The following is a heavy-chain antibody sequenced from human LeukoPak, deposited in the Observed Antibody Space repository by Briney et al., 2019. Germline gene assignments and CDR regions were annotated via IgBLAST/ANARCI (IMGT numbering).Heavy chain of an antibody. Sequence: ASVKVSCTASGYTFTGYYMHWVRQAPGQGLEWMGWINPNSGGTNYAQKFQGRVTMTRDTSISTAYMELSRLRSDDTAVYYCARPPTQYNWNYAVNWFDPWGQGTLVTVSS. D-gene: IGHD1-7*01. V-gene: IGHV1-2*02. J-gene: IGHJ5*02. CDR2: INPNSGGT. CDR3: ARPPTQYNWNYAVNWFDP. CDR1: GYTFTGYY.